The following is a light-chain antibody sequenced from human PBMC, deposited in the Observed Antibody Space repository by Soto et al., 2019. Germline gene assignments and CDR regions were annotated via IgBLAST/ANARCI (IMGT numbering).Light chain of an antibody. CDR1: KLGDEY. J-gene: IGLJ2*01. CDR2: QDA. Sequence: SYELTQPPSVSVSPGQTATITCSGDKLGDEYACWYQQKPGQSPVLVIYQDAKRPSGIPERFSGSNSGNTATLTISGTQAMDEAKYYCQGWDTSHVVFGGGTEVTDL. CDR3: QGWDTSHVV. V-gene: IGLV3-1*01.